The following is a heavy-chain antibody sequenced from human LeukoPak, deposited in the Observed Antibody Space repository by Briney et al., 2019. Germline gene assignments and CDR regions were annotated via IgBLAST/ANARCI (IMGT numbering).Heavy chain of an antibody. J-gene: IGHJ3*01. D-gene: IGHD3-22*01. CDR3: ARDLYCDDREGYLNGFDL. V-gene: IGHV6-1*01. CDR1: ADSVSNYNA. Sequence: SQTLSLTCAISADSVSNYNAWNWIRQSPSRGLEWLGRIFYRSRWYNNYAVSVKSRIIINADTSKNLFSLQLNSMTPEDTAVYYCARDLYCDDREGYLNGFDLWGQGTVVTVSS. CDR2: IFYRSRWYN.